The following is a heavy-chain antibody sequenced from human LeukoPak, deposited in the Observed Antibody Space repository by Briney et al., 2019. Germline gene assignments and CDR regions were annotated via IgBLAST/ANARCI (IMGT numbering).Heavy chain of an antibody. Sequence: SETLSLTCTVSGGSISSYYWSWIRQPPGKGLEWIGYIYYSGSTNYNPSLKSRVTISVDTSKNQFSLKLSSVTAADTAVYYCARVGIAVARNYYYYMDVWGKGTTVTVSS. CDR3: ARVGIAVARNYYYYMDV. CDR1: GGSISSYY. V-gene: IGHV4-59*01. D-gene: IGHD6-19*01. J-gene: IGHJ6*03. CDR2: IYYSGST.